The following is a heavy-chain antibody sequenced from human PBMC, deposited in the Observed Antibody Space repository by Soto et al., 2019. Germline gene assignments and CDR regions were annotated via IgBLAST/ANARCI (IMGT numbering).Heavy chain of an antibody. CDR2: IYHRGST. CDR1: GYSISSGYY. J-gene: IGHJ6*02. D-gene: IGHD3-10*01. CDR3: ARDSRTLVGQPLLYYNGMDV. V-gene: IGHV4-38-2*02. Sequence: PSDTLSLTCAVSGYSISSGYYGGWIRQPPGKGLEWIGSIYHRGSTYYNPSLKSRVTISVDTSKNQFSLKLSSVTAADTAVYYCARDSRTLVGQPLLYYNGMDVWAQATTGTGS.